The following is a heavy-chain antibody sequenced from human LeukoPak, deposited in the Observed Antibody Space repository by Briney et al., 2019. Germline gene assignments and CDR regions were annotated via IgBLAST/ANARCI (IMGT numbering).Heavy chain of an antibody. CDR3: ARHGSVGYYDILTGYGARGYFDY. CDR2: IYYSGST. CDR1: GGSISSSSYY. V-gene: IGHV4-39*01. J-gene: IGHJ4*02. Sequence: SETLSLTCTVSGGSISSSSYYWGWIRQPPGKGLEWIGSIYYSGSTYYNPSLKSRVTISVDTSKNQCSLKLSSVTAADTAVYYCARHGSVGYYDILTGYGARGYFDYWGQGTLVTVSS. D-gene: IGHD3-9*01.